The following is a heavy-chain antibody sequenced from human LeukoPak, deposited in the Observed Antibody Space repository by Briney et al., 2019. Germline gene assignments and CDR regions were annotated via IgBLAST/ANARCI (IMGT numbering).Heavy chain of an antibody. CDR2: INHSGST. CDR1: GGSISSSSYY. CDR3: ARDLGHYYDKFATAFDI. V-gene: IGHV4-39*07. Sequence: PSETLSLTCTVSGGSISSSSYYWGWIRQPPGKGLEWIGEINHSGSTNYNPSLKSRVAISVDTSKNQFSLKLSSVTAADTAVYYCARDLGHYYDKFATAFDIWGQGTMVTVSS. D-gene: IGHD3-22*01. J-gene: IGHJ3*02.